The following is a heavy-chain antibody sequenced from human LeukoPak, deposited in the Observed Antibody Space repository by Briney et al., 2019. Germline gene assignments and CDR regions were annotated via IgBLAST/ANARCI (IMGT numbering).Heavy chain of an antibody. D-gene: IGHD3-3*01. Sequence: SETLSLTCAVHGGSFSDYSWSWIRQPPGKGLEWMGGISHSGGTNYNPSLKGRVTMSVDTSNNQFSLKLKSVTAADTAVYYCARDGIAVFGVITGNYYYMDVWGNGTTVTVSS. CDR1: GGSFSDYS. CDR2: ISHSGGT. V-gene: IGHV4-34*01. CDR3: ARDGIAVFGVITGNYYYMDV. J-gene: IGHJ6*03.